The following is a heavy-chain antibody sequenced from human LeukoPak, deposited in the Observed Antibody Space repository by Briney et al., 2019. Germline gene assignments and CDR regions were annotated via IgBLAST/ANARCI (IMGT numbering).Heavy chain of an antibody. J-gene: IGHJ4*02. V-gene: IGHV4-39*01. Sequence: SETLSLTCTVSGGSISSSSYYWGWIRQPPGKGLEWIGSIYYSGSTYYNPSLKSRVTISVDTSKNQFSLKLSSVTPEDTAVYYCARSARFSDGIAILGFDYWGQGTLVTVSS. D-gene: IGHD2-21*01. CDR1: GGSISSSSYY. CDR2: IYYSGST. CDR3: ARSARFSDGIAILGFDY.